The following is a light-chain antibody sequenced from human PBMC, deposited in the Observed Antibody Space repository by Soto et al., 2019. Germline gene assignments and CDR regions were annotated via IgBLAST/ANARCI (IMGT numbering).Light chain of an antibody. CDR1: QSVSNNY. V-gene: IGKV3-20*01. Sequence: VLSQSPGTLSLSPGERATLSCRASQSVSNNYLAWYQQKPGQAPRLRIYGASNRATGIPDRFSGSGSGTDFTLTISRLEPEDFAVYYCQQYGSSGTFGQGTKV. J-gene: IGKJ1*01. CDR3: QQYGSSGT. CDR2: GAS.